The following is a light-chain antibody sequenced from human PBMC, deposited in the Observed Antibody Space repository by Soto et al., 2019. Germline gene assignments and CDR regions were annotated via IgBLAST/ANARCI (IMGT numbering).Light chain of an antibody. CDR3: QQSYSTPYT. CDR1: QSISSY. Sequence: DIQMTQSPSSLSASVGDRVTSTCRAIQSISSYLNWYQQKPGKAPKLLIYAASSLQSGVPSRFSGSGSGTDFTLTISSLQPEGFATYYCQQSYSTPYTFGQGTKLEIK. J-gene: IGKJ2*01. V-gene: IGKV1-39*01. CDR2: AAS.